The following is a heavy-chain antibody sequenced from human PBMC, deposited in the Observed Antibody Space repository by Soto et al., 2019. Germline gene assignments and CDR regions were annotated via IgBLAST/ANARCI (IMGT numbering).Heavy chain of an antibody. V-gene: IGHV4-59*01. D-gene: IGHD2-2*01. CDR3: ARAYCSSTSCYGARYYYYGMDV. Sequence: SETLSLTCTVSGGSISSYYWSWIRQPPGKGLEWIGYIYYSGSTNYNPSLKSRVTISVDTSKNQVSLKLSSVTAADTAVYYCARAYCSSTSCYGARYYYYGMDVWGQGTTVTVSS. CDR2: IYYSGST. J-gene: IGHJ6*02. CDR1: GGSISSYY.